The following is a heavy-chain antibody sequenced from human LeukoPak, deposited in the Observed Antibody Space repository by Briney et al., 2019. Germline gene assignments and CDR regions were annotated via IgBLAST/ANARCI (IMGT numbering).Heavy chain of an antibody. V-gene: IGHV3-30*18. CDR3: AKGFVDY. CDR2: ISYDGSNK. J-gene: IGHJ4*02. Sequence: PGGSLRLSCAASGFTFSSYGMHWVRQAPGKGLEWVAVISYDGSNKYYADSVKGRFIISRDNSKNTLYLQMNSLRAEDTAVYYCAKGFVDYWGQGTLVTVSS. D-gene: IGHD2-15*01. CDR1: GFTFSSYG.